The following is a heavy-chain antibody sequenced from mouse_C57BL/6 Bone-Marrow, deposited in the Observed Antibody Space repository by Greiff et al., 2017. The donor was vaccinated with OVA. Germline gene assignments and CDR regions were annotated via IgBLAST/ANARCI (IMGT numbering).Heavy chain of an antibody. CDR1: GYTFTSYW. CDR2: IDPSDSFT. Sequence: QVQLQQPGAELVRPGTSVKLSCKASGYTFTSYWMHWVKQRPGQGLGWIGVIDPSDSFTNYNQKFKGKATLTVDTSSSTAYMQLSSLTSEDSAVYYCARGYYGSLSDYWGQGTTLTVSS. CDR3: ARGYYGSLSDY. J-gene: IGHJ2*01. V-gene: IGHV1-59*01. D-gene: IGHD1-1*01.